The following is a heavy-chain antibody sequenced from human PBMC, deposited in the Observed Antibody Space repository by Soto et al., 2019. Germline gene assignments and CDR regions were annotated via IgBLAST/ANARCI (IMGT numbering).Heavy chain of an antibody. V-gene: IGHV4-30-4*01. CDR3: ARDRVAIFGVVIPYYYGMDV. J-gene: IGHJ6*02. D-gene: IGHD3-3*01. CDR1: GGSISSGDYY. CDR2: IYYSGST. Sequence: SETLXLTCTVSGGSISSGDYYWSWIRQPPGKGLEWIGYIYYSGSTYYNPSLKSRVTISVDTSKNQFSLKLSSVTAADTAVYYCARDRVAIFGVVIPYYYGMDVWGQGTTVTVSS.